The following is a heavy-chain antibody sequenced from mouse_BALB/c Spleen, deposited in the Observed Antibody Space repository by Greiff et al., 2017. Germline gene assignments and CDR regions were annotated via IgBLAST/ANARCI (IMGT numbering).Heavy chain of an antibody. CDR1: GFTFTDYY. J-gene: IGHJ4*01. V-gene: IGHV7-3*02. CDR2: IRNKANGYTT. Sequence: DVNLVESGGGLVQPGGSLRLSCATSGFTFTDYYMSWVRQPPGKAVEWLGFIRNKANGYTTEYSASVKGRFTISRDNSQSILYLQMNTLRAEDSATYYCARDKGNYPYYAMDYWGQGTSVTVSS. D-gene: IGHD2-1*01. CDR3: ARDKGNYPYYAMDY.